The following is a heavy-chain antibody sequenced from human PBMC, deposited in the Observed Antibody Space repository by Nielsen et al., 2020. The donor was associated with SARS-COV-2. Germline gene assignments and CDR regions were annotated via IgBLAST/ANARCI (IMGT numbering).Heavy chain of an antibody. CDR1: GFSFDEHA. Sequence: SLKISCTTSGFSFDEHAMHWVRQAPGKGLEWVSGISWNSGTNGYAGSVKGRFTISRDNAQNSLYLQMNSLRVEDTAFYYCAKEESSRDFWSGFYGGGYFNSWGQGTLVAVSS. D-gene: IGHD3-3*01. CDR3: AKEESSRDFWSGFYGGGYFNS. J-gene: IGHJ1*01. V-gene: IGHV3-9*01. CDR2: ISWNSGTN.